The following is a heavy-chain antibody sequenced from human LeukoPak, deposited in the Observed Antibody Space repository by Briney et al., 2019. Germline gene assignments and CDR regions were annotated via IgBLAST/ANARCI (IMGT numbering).Heavy chain of an antibody. CDR1: GFTFSSYS. J-gene: IGHJ3*02. Sequence: GGSLRLSCAASGFTFSSYSMNWVRQAPGKGLEWVSSISSSSSYIYYADSMKGRFTISRDNAKNSLYLQMNSLRAEDTAVYYCARDRDILTGYYITDAFDIWGQGTMVTVSS. CDR3: ARDRDILTGYYITDAFDI. CDR2: ISSSSSYI. V-gene: IGHV3-21*01. D-gene: IGHD3-9*01.